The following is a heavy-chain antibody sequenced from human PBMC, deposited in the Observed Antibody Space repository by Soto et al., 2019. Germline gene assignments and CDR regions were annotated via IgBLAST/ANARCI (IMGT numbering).Heavy chain of an antibody. D-gene: IGHD3-10*01. CDR3: ARGKWEVRGVILSY. CDR1: GYTFTGSY. J-gene: IGHJ4*02. CDR2: INPNSVGT. Sequence: QVQLVQSGAEVKKPGASVKVSCKAPGYTFTGSYMHWVRQAPGQGLEWMGWINPNSVGTNYAQKLQGWVTMTRDSSISAADMELGRLRSDDTAVYYCARGKWEVRGVILSYWGQGTLVTVSS. V-gene: IGHV1-2*04.